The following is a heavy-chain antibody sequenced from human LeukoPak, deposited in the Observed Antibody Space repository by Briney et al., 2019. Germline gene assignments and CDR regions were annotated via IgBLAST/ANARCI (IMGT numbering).Heavy chain of an antibody. CDR2: INSDGSST. J-gene: IGHJ3*02. D-gene: IGHD3-22*01. Sequence: PGGSLRLSCAASGFTFSSYWMHWVRQAPGKGLVWVSRINSDGSSTSYADSVKGRFTISRDNAKNTLYLQMNSLGAEDTAVYYCARDLKPYYYDSSGYWGDAFDIWGQGTMVTVSS. CDR3: ARDLKPYYYDSSGYWGDAFDI. CDR1: GFTFSSYW. V-gene: IGHV3-74*01.